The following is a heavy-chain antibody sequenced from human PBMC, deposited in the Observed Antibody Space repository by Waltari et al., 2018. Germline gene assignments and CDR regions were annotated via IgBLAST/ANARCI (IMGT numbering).Heavy chain of an antibody. CDR3: ASHPFDSGPVSFDY. D-gene: IGHD1-26*01. V-gene: IGHV3-21*01. CDR2: ISSSSSYI. CDR1: TFSSYS. Sequence: TFSSYSMNWVRQAPGKGLEWVSSISSSSSYIYYADSVKGRFTISRDNAKNSLYLQMNSLRAEDTAVYYCASHPFDSGPVSFDYWGQGTLVTVSS. J-gene: IGHJ4*02.